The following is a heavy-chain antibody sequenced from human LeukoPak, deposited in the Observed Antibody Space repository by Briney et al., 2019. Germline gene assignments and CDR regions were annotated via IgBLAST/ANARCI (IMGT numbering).Heavy chain of an antibody. D-gene: IGHD1-1*01. CDR2: IDPSDSYT. Sequence: GESLKISCKGSGYSFTSNWISWVRQMPGKGLEWMGRIDPSDSYTDYSPSFQGHVTISADKSISTAYLQWSSLKASDTAMYYCARQPEGTWFDPWGQGTLVTVSS. J-gene: IGHJ5*02. CDR1: GYSFTSNW. V-gene: IGHV5-10-1*01. CDR3: ARQPEGTWFDP.